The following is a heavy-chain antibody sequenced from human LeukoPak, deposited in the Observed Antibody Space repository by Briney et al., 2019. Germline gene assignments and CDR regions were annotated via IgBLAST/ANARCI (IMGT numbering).Heavy chain of an antibody. CDR2: ISSSSSTI. V-gene: IGHV3-48*01. CDR1: GFTFSSYS. D-gene: IGHD3-3*01. Sequence: PGGSLRLSCAASGFTFSSYSMNWVRQAPGKGLEWVSYISSSSSTIYYADSVKGRFTISRDNAKNSLYLQMNSLRAEDTAVYYCARVSEGTIFGVVSAFDIWGQGTMVTVSS. CDR3: ARVSEGTIFGVVSAFDI. J-gene: IGHJ3*02.